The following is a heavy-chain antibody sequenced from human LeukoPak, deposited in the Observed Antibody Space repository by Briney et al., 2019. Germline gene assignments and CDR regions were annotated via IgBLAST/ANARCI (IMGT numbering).Heavy chain of an antibody. CDR2: INPNSCGT. Sequence: ASVKVSCKASGYTFTGYYMHSVRQAPGQRLEWMGWINPNSCGTNYAQKFQGWVTMTRDTSISTAYMELSRLRSDDTAVYYCAREYSSSPNFDYWGQGTLVTASS. D-gene: IGHD6-13*01. CDR3: AREYSSSPNFDY. CDR1: GYTFTGYY. V-gene: IGHV1-2*04. J-gene: IGHJ4*02.